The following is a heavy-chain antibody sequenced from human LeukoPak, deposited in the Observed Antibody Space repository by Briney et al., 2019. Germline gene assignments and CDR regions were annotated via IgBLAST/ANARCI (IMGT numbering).Heavy chain of an antibody. CDR3: ARNLYYYDSSGYYYY. CDR1: GFTVSSNY. V-gene: IGHV3-66*01. Sequence: RTGGSLRLSCAASGFTVSSNYTSWVRQAPGKGLEWVSAIYTGGSTYYAGSVKGRFTISRDNSKNTLYLQMNSLRAEDTAVYYCARNLYYYDSSGYYYYWGQGTLVTVSS. J-gene: IGHJ4*02. CDR2: IYTGGST. D-gene: IGHD3-22*01.